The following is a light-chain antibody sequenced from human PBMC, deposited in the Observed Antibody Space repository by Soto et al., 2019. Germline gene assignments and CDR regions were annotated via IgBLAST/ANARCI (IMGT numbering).Light chain of an antibody. J-gene: IGKJ4*01. V-gene: IGKV3-15*01. CDR2: GAS. Sequence: EIVMTQSPATLSVSPGERATLSCRASQRVSSNLAWYQQKPGQAPRLLIYGASTRATGIPARFSGSGSGTEFTLTLSSLQSEDFAVYYCQQYNNWLPGNLTFGGGTKVEIK. CDR3: QQYNNWLPGNLT. CDR1: QRVSSN.